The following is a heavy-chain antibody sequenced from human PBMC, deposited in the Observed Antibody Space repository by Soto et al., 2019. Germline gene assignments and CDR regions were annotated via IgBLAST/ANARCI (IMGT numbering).Heavy chain of an antibody. CDR3: AREKASSSTPNFDY. D-gene: IGHD6-6*01. J-gene: IGHJ4*02. CDR1: GGTFSSYA. CDR2: IIPIFGTA. Sequence: SVKVSCNASGGTFSSYAISWVRQAPGQGLEWMGGIIPIFGTANYAQKLQGRVTITADESTSTAYMELSSLRSEDTAVYYCAREKASSSTPNFDYWGQGTLVTVSS. V-gene: IGHV1-69*13.